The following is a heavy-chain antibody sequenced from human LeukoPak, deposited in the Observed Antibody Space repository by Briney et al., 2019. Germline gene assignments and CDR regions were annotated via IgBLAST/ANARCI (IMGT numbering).Heavy chain of an antibody. D-gene: IGHD3-10*01. Sequence: SETLSLTCAVYGGSFSGYYWSWIRQPPGKGLEWIGEINHSGSTNYNPSLKSRVTISVDTSKNQFSLKLSSVTAADTAVYYCASCITMVRGDNWFDPWGQGTLVTVSS. CDR2: INHSGST. CDR3: ASCITMVRGDNWFDP. V-gene: IGHV4-34*01. J-gene: IGHJ5*02. CDR1: GGSFSGYY.